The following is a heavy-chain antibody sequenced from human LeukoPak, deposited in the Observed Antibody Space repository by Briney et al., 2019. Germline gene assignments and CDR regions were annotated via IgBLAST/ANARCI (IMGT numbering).Heavy chain of an antibody. CDR2: IYFSGST. J-gene: IGHJ3*02. V-gene: IGHV4-39*07. CDR1: GGSISSSSYY. Sequence: SETLSLTCTVFGGSISSSSYYWVCIRQPPGKGLEWIGSIYFSGSTYYSPSLRSRVTISIETSKNQFSLKLSSVTAADTAVYYCARANVEMATITAFDIWGQGTMVTVSS. D-gene: IGHD5-24*01. CDR3: ARANVEMATITAFDI.